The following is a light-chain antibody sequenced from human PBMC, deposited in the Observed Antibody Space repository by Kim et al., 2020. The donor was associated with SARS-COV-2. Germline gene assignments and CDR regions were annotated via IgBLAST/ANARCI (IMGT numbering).Light chain of an antibody. CDR1: QGISSY. V-gene: IGKV1-9*01. Sequence: IQLTQSPSSLSASVGDRVTITCRASQGISSYLAWYQQKPGKAPKLLIYAASTLQRGVPSRFSGSGSGTDFTLTIRSLQPEDFATYFCQHLNSYPLTFGGGTKVDIK. J-gene: IGKJ4*01. CDR3: QHLNSYPLT. CDR2: AAS.